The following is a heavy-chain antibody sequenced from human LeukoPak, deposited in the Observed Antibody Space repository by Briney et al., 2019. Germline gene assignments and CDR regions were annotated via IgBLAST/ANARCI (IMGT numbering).Heavy chain of an antibody. J-gene: IGHJ3*02. D-gene: IGHD5-12*01. Sequence: PSETLSLTCAVYGGSFSGHYWSWIRQPPGKGLEWIGEISHSGSTNYNPSLKSRVTMSVDTSKNQFSLKLSSVTAADTAVYYCARGRDIANPGQLPFDIWGQGTMVTVAS. CDR1: GGSFSGHY. V-gene: IGHV4-34*01. CDR3: ARGRDIANPGQLPFDI. CDR2: ISHSGST.